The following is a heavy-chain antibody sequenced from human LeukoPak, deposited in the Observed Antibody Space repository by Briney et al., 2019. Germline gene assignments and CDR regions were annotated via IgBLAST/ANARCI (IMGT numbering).Heavy chain of an antibody. Sequence: SVKVSXKASGGTFSSYAISWVRQAPGQGLEWMGGIIPIFGTANYAQKFQGRVTITTDESTSTAYMELSSLRSEDTAVYYCARLLYDYVWGSYLSWGRGTLVTVSS. D-gene: IGHD3-16*01. CDR1: GGTFSSYA. CDR2: IIPIFGTA. V-gene: IGHV1-69*05. CDR3: ARLLYDYVWGSYLS. J-gene: IGHJ4*02.